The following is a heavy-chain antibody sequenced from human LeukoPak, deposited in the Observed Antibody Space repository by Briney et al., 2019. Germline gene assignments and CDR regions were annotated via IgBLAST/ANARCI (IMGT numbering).Heavy chain of an antibody. Sequence: PGGSLRLSCAASGFTFSRYSMNWVRQAPGKGLEWVSSISRSSDYTYYADSVKGRFAISRDNAKNSLYLQMNSLRAEDTAVYYCAVAGLSYWYFDLWGRGTPVTVSS. J-gene: IGHJ2*01. CDR3: AVAGLSYWYFDL. CDR2: ISRSSDYT. CDR1: GFTFSRYS. D-gene: IGHD6-19*01. V-gene: IGHV3-21*01.